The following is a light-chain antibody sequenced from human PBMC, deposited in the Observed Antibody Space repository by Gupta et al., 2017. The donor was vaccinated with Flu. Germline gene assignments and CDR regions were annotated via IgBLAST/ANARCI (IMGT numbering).Light chain of an antibody. CDR3: QQRSQWPLT. J-gene: IGKJ4*01. CDR2: DGS. V-gene: IGKV3-11*01. Sequence: EIVLTQSPATLSLSPGERATLSCRTSQSVSRYLAWYQQKPGQAPRLLIYDGSDRAAGIPARFSGSGSGTDYTLTISSLEPEDFAVYYCQQRSQWPLTFGGGTKVEIK. CDR1: QSVSRY.